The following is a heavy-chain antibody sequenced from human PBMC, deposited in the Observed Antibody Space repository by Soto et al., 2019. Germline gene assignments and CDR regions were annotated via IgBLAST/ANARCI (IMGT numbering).Heavy chain of an antibody. Sequence: QVQLQQWGAGLLKPSETLSLTCAVYGGSFSGYYWSWIRQPPGKGLEWIGEINHSVSTNYNPSLKSRVTISVDTSKNQFSLKLSSVTAADTAVYYCARDHLWSGYPAAFDPWGQGTLVTVSS. CDR3: ARDHLWSGYPAAFDP. D-gene: IGHD3-3*01. CDR1: GGSFSGYY. V-gene: IGHV4-34*01. CDR2: INHSVST. J-gene: IGHJ5*02.